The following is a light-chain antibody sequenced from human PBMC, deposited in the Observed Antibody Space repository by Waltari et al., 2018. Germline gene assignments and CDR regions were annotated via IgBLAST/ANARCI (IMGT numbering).Light chain of an antibody. V-gene: IGKV4-1*01. CDR3: QKYYSTPYT. CDR1: SVLYSSNNKNY. J-gene: IGKJ2*01. Sequence: SVLYSSNNKNYLAWYQHKPGQPPKLLIYWASTRESGVSDRFSGSGSGTDFTLTISSLQAEDVAVYYCQKYYSTPYTFGQGTKLEIK. CDR2: WAS.